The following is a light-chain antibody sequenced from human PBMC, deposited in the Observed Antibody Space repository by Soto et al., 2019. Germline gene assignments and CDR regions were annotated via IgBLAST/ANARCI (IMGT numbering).Light chain of an antibody. CDR3: ETWDSNIHWV. CDR1: SGHSSYI. CDR2: LEGSGSY. J-gene: IGLJ3*02. Sequence: QSVLTQSSSASASRGSSVKRTCTLSSGHSSYIIAWHQQQPGKAPRYLMKLEGSGSYNKGSGVPDRFSGSSSGADRYLTISNLQFEDEADYYCETWDSNIHWVFGGGTKLTVL. V-gene: IGLV4-60*02.